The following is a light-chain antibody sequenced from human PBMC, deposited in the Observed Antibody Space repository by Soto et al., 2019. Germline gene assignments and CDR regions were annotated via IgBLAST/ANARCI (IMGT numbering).Light chain of an antibody. V-gene: IGKV1-8*01. CDR2: AAS. J-gene: IGKJ1*01. Sequence: RVKQSPLPLSVSSGARVTXTCRASQGISNYLAWYQQKPGKAPKLLIYAASILKSGVPSRFSDSGSGTEFTLTISSLQSEDFALYYCQQYENSPQTFGQRTKV. CDR1: QGISNY. CDR3: QQYENSPQT.